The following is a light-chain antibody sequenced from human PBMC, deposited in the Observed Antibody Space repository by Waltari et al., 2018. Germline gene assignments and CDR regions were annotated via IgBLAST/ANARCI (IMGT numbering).Light chain of an antibody. J-gene: IGLJ3*02. Sequence: QSVLTQPPSVSGAPGQRVTISCPGRGSNIGAGHDFHWYQQLPRAAPKLLIYGSTSRPLGVPARFFGSTSGTSASLAITGLQAEDEADYYCQSYDTSLSVVFGGGTKLTVL. CDR3: QSYDTSLSVV. V-gene: IGLV1-40*01. CDR2: GST. CDR1: GSNIGAGHD.